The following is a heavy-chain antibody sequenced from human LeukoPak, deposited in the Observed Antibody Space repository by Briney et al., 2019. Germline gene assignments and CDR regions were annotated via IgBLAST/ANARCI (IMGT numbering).Heavy chain of an antibody. D-gene: IGHD6-19*01. J-gene: IGHJ4*02. CDR2: IYYSGST. V-gene: IGHV4-39*01. Sequence: PSETLSLTCTVSGGSISSSSYYWGWIRQPPGKGLEWIGSIYYSGSTYYNPSLKSRVTISVDTSKNQYSLKLSSVTAADTAVYYCARLVNWLASFDYWGQGTLVTVSS. CDR3: ARLVNWLASFDY. CDR1: GGSISSSSYY.